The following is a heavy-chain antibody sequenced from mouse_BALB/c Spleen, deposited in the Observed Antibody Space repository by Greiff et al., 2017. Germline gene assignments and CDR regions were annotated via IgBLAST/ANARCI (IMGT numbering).Heavy chain of an antibody. CDR2: ISSGGST. CDR1: GFTFSSYA. CDR3: ARGIYDGYYFDY. V-gene: IGHV5-6-5*01. Sequence: EVKVEESGGGLVKPGGSLKLSCAASGFTFSSYAMSWVRQTPEKRLEWVASISSGGSTYYPDSVKGRFTISRDNARNILYLQMSSLRSEDTAMYYCARGIYDGYYFDYWGQGTTLTVSS. J-gene: IGHJ2*01. D-gene: IGHD2-3*01.